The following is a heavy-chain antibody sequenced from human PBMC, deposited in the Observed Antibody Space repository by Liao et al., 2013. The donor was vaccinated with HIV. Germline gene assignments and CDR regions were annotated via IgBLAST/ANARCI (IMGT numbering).Heavy chain of an antibody. D-gene: IGHD3-10*01. CDR2: IYTSGST. CDR1: GGSISSYY. Sequence: QVQLQESGPGLVKPSETLSLTCTVSGGSISSYYWSWIRQPAGKGLEWIGRIYTSGSTNYNPSLKSRVTMSVDTSKNQFSLKLSSVTAADTAVYYCARGVWFGDLTHYYYYMDVWGKGTTVTVSS. CDR3: ARGVWFGDLTHYYYYMDV. V-gene: IGHV4-4*07. J-gene: IGHJ6*03.